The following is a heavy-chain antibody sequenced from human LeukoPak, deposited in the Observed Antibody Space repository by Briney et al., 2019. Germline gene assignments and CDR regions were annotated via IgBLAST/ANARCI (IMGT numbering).Heavy chain of an antibody. D-gene: IGHD3-10*01. Sequence: GGSLRLSCAASGFTFSSYGMSWVRQAPGKGLEWVSAISGSGGSTYYADSVKGRFTISRDNSKNTLYLQMNGLRAEDTAVYYCAKDHPDYYGSGSYYTYWGQGTLVTVSS. CDR3: AKDHPDYYGSGSYYTY. CDR2: ISGSGGST. CDR1: GFTFSSYG. V-gene: IGHV3-23*01. J-gene: IGHJ4*02.